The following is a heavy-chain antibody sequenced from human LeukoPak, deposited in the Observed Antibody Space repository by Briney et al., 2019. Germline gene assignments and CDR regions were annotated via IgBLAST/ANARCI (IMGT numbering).Heavy chain of an antibody. D-gene: IGHD2/OR15-2a*01. Sequence: PGGSLRLSCAASGFTFSSYSMNWVRQAPGKGLEWVSSISSSSSYIYYADSVKGRFTISRDNVKNSLYLQMNSLRAEDTAVYYCARSKLNINWFDPWGQGTLVTVSS. V-gene: IGHV3-21*01. CDR2: ISSSSSYI. CDR3: ARSKLNINWFDP. CDR1: GFTFSSYS. J-gene: IGHJ5*02.